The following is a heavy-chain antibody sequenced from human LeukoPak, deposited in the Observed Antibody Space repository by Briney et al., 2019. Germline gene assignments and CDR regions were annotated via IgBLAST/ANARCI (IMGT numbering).Heavy chain of an antibody. V-gene: IGHV4-59*01. CDR1: GSPISGYY. CDR3: ARGAH. J-gene: IGHJ4*02. CDR2: MSDTGST. Sequence: SETLSLTCSVSGSPISGYYWSWIRQPPGKGLEWIGYMSDTGSTNYNPSLKSRVIISVDTSKNQFSLKLISVTAADTAVYYCARGAHWGQGTLVTVSS.